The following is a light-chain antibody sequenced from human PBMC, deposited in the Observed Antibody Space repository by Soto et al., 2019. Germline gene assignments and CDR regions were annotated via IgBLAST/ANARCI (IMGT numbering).Light chain of an antibody. J-gene: IGKJ4*01. CDR3: QQYNIWPLT. CDR2: GAS. CDR1: QSVSIN. Sequence: EVVMTQSPATLSVSPGERATLSCRASQSVSINLAWYQQKLGQAPRLVIYGASTGATGIPARFSGSGSGTDFTLTISSLESEDFARYYCQQYNIWPLTFGGGTQLEIK. V-gene: IGKV3-15*01.